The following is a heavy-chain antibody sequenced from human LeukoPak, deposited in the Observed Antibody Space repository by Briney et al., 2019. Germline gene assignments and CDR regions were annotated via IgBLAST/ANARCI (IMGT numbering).Heavy chain of an antibody. CDR1: GGSISSGGYS. V-gene: IGHV4-30-2*01. CDR3: ARGRALYDFWSGYYTSNYFDY. CDR2: IYHSGST. D-gene: IGHD3-3*01. Sequence: SETLSLTCAVSGGSISSGGYSWSWIRQPPGTGLEWIGYIYHSGSTYYNPSLKSRVTISVDRSKNQFSLKLSSVTAADTAVYYCARGRALYDFWSGYYTSNYFDYWGQGTLVTVSS. J-gene: IGHJ4*02.